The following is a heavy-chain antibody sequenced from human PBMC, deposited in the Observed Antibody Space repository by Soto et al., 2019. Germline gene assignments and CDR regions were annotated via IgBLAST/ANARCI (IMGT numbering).Heavy chain of an antibody. Sequence: QVQLQESGPGLVKPSETLSLTCTVSGCSVSSGSYYCSWIRQPPGKGLEWIGYIYYSGSTKYNPSLKSRVTISVDTSKNQFSLKLSSVTAADTAVYYCAREVDYGENWFDPWGQGTLVTVSS. V-gene: IGHV4-61*01. CDR3: AREVDYGENWFDP. CDR1: GCSVSSGSYY. CDR2: IYYSGST. D-gene: IGHD4-17*01. J-gene: IGHJ5*02.